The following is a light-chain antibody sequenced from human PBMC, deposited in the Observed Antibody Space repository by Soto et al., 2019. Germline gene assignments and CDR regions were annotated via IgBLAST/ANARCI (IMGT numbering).Light chain of an antibody. CDR2: GAS. V-gene: IGKV3-11*01. J-gene: IGKJ5*01. CDR3: QQRSNWPVT. CDR1: QSVSSH. Sequence: EIVLTQSPATLSLSPGERATLSCRASQSVSSHLAWYQQKPGQAPRLLIYGASTRPTGIPARCSGSGSGTDFTLTIDGLEPEDFVVYSCQQRSNWPVTFGPGTRLEIK.